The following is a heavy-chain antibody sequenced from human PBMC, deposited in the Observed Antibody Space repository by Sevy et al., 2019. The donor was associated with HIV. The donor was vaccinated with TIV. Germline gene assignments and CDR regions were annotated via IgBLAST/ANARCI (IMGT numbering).Heavy chain of an antibody. J-gene: IGHJ4*02. CDR3: ARGPEWELTSFLSH. D-gene: IGHD1-26*01. CDR2: ISSNGDND. Sequence: GGSLRLSCAASGFTFRTYAFHWVRQAPGRGLEWIGLISSNGDNDLYANSVRDRFTISRDNSMNILYLQMTSLTPDDTAVYYCARGPEWELTSFLSHWGQGTLVTVSS. V-gene: IGHV3-30-3*01. CDR1: GFTFRTYA.